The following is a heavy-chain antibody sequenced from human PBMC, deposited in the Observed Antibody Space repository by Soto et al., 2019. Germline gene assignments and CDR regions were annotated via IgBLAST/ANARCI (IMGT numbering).Heavy chain of an antibody. CDR3: ARAFPGDLGGSGSYYIPDFDY. D-gene: IGHD3-10*01. CDR2: IYYSGST. J-gene: IGHJ4*02. CDR1: GGSISSGGYY. Sequence: SETLSLTCTVSGGSISSGGYYWSWIRQHPGKGLEWIGYIYYSGSTYYNPSLKSRVTISVDTSKNQFSLKLSSVTAADTAVYYCARAFPGDLGGSGSYYIPDFDYWGQGTLVTVSS. V-gene: IGHV4-31*03.